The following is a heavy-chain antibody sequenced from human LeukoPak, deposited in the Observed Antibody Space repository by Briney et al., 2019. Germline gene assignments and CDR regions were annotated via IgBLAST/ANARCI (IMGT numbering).Heavy chain of an antibody. Sequence: ASVKVSCKASGYTFTSYAMHWVRQAPGQRLEWMGWINAGNGNTKYSQKFQGRVTITRDTSASTAYMELSSLRSEDTAVYYCATPEPRGYSGYGFDYWGQGTLVTVSS. D-gene: IGHD5-12*01. V-gene: IGHV1-3*01. CDR2: INAGNGNT. J-gene: IGHJ4*02. CDR1: GYTFTSYA. CDR3: ATPEPRGYSGYGFDY.